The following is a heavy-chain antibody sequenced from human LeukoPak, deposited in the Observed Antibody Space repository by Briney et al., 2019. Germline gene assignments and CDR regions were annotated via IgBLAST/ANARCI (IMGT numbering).Heavy chain of an antibody. Sequence: QTGGSLRLSCAASGFTFSRADMSWVRQAPGKGLEWVSAVIPSGGSTYYADSVEGRFIISRDNSKNTPYLQMNSLRVEDTAVYYCARPVVLGAYLRGAYYFDSWGQGTLVTVSS. J-gene: IGHJ4*02. V-gene: IGHV3-23*01. CDR2: VIPSGGST. D-gene: IGHD3-16*01. CDR3: ARPVVLGAYLRGAYYFDS. CDR1: GFTFSRAD.